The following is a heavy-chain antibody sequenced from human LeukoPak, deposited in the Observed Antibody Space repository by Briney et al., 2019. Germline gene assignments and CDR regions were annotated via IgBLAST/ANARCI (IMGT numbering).Heavy chain of an antibody. J-gene: IGHJ4*02. CDR1: GYTLTDYY. Sequence: ASVKVSCKASGYTLTDYYMHWVRQAPGQGLEWMGWINPNSGVTEYAQNFQGRVTMTRDTSINTAYMEVSRLTSDDTAVYYCARGRSIREASPPSAYWGQGTLVTVSS. CDR3: ARGRSIREASPPSAY. CDR2: INPNSGVT. V-gene: IGHV1-2*02.